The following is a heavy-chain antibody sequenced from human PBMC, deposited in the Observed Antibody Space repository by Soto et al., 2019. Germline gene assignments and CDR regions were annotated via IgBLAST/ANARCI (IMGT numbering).Heavy chain of an antibody. Sequence: ASVKVSCKASGYTFTSYGISWVRQAPGQGLEWMGWISAYNGNTNYAQKLQGRVTMTRNTSISTAYMELSSLRSEDTAVYYCARVVGAYDFWSGPRYYFAYWGQGTLVTVSS. CDR3: ARVVGAYDFWSGPRYYFAY. CDR1: GYTFTSYG. J-gene: IGHJ4*02. D-gene: IGHD3-3*01. CDR2: ISAYNGNT. V-gene: IGHV1-18*01.